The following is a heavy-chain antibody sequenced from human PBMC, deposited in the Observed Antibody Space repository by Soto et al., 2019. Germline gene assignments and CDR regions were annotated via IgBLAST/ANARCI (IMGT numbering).Heavy chain of an antibody. CDR2: ITSKAYGGTT. V-gene: IGHV3-49*03. Sequence: HPGGSLRLSCTASGFTFGDYAMIWFRQAPGKGLEWVGFITSKAYGGTTEYAATVKGRFTISRDDSKSIAYLQMNSLKTDDTAVYYWSRVPPDNRGAPLDYWGQGNLVTVSS. D-gene: IGHD3-10*01. CDR1: GFTFGDYA. J-gene: IGHJ4*02. CDR3: SRVPPDNRGAPLDY.